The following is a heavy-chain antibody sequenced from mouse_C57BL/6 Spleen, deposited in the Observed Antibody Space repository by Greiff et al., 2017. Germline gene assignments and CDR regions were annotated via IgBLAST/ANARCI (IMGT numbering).Heavy chain of an antibody. CDR2: IHPNSGST. D-gene: IGHD1-1*01. CDR1: GYTFTSYW. Sequence: VQLQQPGAELVKPGASVKLSCKASGYTFTSYWMHWVKQRPGQGLEWIGMIHPNSGSTKYNEKFKSKATLTVDKSSSTAYMQLSSLTSEDSAVYYCAREESLLTYFDYWGQGTTLTVSS. CDR3: AREESLLTYFDY. J-gene: IGHJ2*01. V-gene: IGHV1-64*01.